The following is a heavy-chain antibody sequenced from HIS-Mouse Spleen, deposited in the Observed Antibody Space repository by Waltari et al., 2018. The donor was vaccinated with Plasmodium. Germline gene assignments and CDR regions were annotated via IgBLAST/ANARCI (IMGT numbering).Heavy chain of an antibody. V-gene: IGHV3-7*01. CDR2: KKQDGSEK. D-gene: IGHD6-13*01. Sequence: EVQLVESGGGLVQPGGSLRLSCAASGFTFSSYGMIWVRQAPGKGREWVANKKQDGSEKYYVDSVKGRFTISRDNAKNSLYLQMNSLRAEDTAVYYCASSWYWYFDLWGRGTLVTVSS. J-gene: IGHJ2*01. CDR1: GFTFSSYG. CDR3: ASSWYWYFDL.